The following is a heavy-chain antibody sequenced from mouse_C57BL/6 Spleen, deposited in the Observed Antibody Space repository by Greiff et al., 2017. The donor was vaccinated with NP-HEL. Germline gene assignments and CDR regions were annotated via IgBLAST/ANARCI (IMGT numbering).Heavy chain of an antibody. CDR3: ARYKGGSSYYFDY. V-gene: IGHV7-3*01. J-gene: IGHJ2*01. CDR1: GFTFTDYY. CDR2: IRNKANGYTT. D-gene: IGHD1-3*01. Sequence: EVMLVESGGGLVQPGGSLSLSCAASGFTFTDYYMSWVRQPPGKALEWLGFIRNKANGYTTEYSASVKGRFTISRDNSQSILYLQMNALRAEDSATYYCARYKGGSSYYFDYWGQGTTLTVSS.